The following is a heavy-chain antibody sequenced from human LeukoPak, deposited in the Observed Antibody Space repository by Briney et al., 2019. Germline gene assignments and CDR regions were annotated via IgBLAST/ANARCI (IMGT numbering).Heavy chain of an antibody. J-gene: IGHJ4*02. CDR2: ISSSGSTK. V-gene: IGHV3-48*03. D-gene: IGHD2-21*01. CDR1: GFXFSSYG. CDR3: ARSLIPYFDY. Sequence: GGSLRLSCAASGFXFSSYGINWVRQAPGKGLEWVSFISSSGSTKYYADSVKGRFTISRDNAKNSLYLQMNSLRAEDTAVYYCARSLIPYFDYWGQGTLVTVSS.